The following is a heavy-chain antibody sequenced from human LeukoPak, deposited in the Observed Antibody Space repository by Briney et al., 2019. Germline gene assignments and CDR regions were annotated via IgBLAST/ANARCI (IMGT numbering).Heavy chain of an antibody. V-gene: IGHV1-2*02. CDR1: GYNFTDYY. Sequence: GASVKVSCKASGYNFTDYYIHWVRQAPGQGLEWMGWINPKSGGTNYAQKFRGGVTMTRDTSISTAYMELSGLRSDDTAVYYCARDSGLGPTWHPFDHWGQGTPVTVSS. J-gene: IGHJ4*02. CDR2: INPKSGGT. D-gene: IGHD1-26*01. CDR3: ARDSGLGPTWHPFDH.